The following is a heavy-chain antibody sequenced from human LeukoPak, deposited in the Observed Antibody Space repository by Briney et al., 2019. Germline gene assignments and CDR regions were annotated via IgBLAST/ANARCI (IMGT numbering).Heavy chain of an antibody. V-gene: IGHV1-69*05. D-gene: IGHD3-22*01. CDR2: ITPIFGTA. CDR3: AREGGDSSGYYLNYFDY. Sequence: SVKVSCKASGGTFSSYAISWVRQAPGQGLEWMGGITPIFGTANYAQKFQGRVTITTDESTSTAYMELSSLRSEDTAVYYCAREGGDSSGYYLNYFDYWGQGTLVTVSS. J-gene: IGHJ4*02. CDR1: GGTFSSYA.